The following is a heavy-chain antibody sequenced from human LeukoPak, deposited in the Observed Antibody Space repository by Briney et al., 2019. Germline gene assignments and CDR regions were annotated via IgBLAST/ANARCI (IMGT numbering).Heavy chain of an antibody. Sequence: GGSLRLSCAASGFTFSDYYMSWIRQAPGKGLEWVSVIYSGGSTYYADSVKGRFTISRDNSKNTLYLQMNSLRAEDTAVYYCARDLVGASDYWGQGTLVTVSS. CDR3: ARDLVGASDY. V-gene: IGHV3-66*01. CDR2: IYSGGST. J-gene: IGHJ4*02. CDR1: GFTFSDYY. D-gene: IGHD1-26*01.